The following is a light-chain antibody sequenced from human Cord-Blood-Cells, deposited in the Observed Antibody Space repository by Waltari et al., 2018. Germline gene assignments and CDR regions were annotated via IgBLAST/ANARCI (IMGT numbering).Light chain of an antibody. J-gene: IGLJ3*02. CDR1: SSDVGSYNL. V-gene: IGLV2-23*01. CDR3: CSYAGSSTVV. Sequence: QSALTPPASVSGSPGQSITLTCTGTSSDVGSYNLVSWYQPHPGKAPKLMIYEGSKRPSGVSNRFSGSKSGNTASLTISGLQAEDEADYYCCSYAGSSTVVFGGGTKLTVL. CDR2: EGS.